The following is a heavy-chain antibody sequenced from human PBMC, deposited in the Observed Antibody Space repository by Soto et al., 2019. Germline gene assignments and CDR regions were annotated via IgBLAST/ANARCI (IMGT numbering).Heavy chain of an antibody. V-gene: IGHV4-38-2*01. CDR1: GYPMASGYY. J-gene: IGHJ6*02. CDR3: ARTFDYYGMDV. CDR2: IYHAGSV. Sequence: SETLSLTCAVSGYPMASGYYSAWIRQSPGKGLEWIGSIYHAGSVYYNPSLNSRVAVSLDTSKNHFSLKLTSVTAADTAVYYCARTFDYYGMDVWGQGTTVTVSS.